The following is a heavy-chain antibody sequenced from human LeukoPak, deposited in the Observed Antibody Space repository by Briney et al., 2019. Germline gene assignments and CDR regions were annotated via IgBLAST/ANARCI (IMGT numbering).Heavy chain of an antibody. J-gene: IGHJ3*02. V-gene: IGHV3-7*01. D-gene: IGHD6-19*01. CDR2: IKQDGSEK. CDR3: AREDSGWSAGDAFDI. CDR1: GFTFSSYW. Sequence: GGSLRLSCAASGFTFSSYWMSWVRQAPGKGLEWVANIKQDGSEKYYVDSVKGRFTISRDDAKNSLYLQMNSLRAEDTAVYYCAREDSGWSAGDAFDIWGQGTMVTVSS.